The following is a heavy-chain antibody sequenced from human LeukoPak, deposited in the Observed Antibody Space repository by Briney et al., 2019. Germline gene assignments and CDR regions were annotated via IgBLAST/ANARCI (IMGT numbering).Heavy chain of an antibody. CDR3: ARVGYYNGFDY. J-gene: IGHJ4*02. D-gene: IGHD3-9*01. CDR2: INHSGST. V-gene: IGHV4-34*01. Sequence: SETLSLTCAVYGGSFSDYYWSWIRQPPGKGLEWIGEINHSGSTNYNPSLKSRVTIAVDTSKNQFSLKLSSVTAADTAVYYCARVGYYNGFDYWGQGTLVTVSS. CDR1: GGSFSDYY.